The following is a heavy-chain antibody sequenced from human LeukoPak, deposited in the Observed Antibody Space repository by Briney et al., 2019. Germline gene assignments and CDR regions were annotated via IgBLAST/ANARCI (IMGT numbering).Heavy chain of an antibody. Sequence: GGSLRLSCAASGFTFSSYSMNWVRQAPGKGLEWVSSISSSSSYIYYADSVKGRFTISRDNSKNTLYLQMNSLRAEDTAVYYCARYAVSDAFDIWGQGTMVTVSS. CDR2: ISSSSSYI. V-gene: IGHV3-21*04. CDR3: ARYAVSDAFDI. J-gene: IGHJ3*02. CDR1: GFTFSSYS. D-gene: IGHD2-2*01.